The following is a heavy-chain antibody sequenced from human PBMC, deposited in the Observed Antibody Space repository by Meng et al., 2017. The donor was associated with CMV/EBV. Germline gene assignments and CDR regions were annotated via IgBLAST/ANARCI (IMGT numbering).Heavy chain of an antibody. V-gene: IGHV3-49*04. Sequence: GESLKISCTASGFTFGDYAMSWVRQAPGKGLEWVGFIRSKAYGGTTEYAASVKGRFTISRDDSKSIAYPQMNSLKTEDTAVYYCTSSYNWGQGTLVTVSS. J-gene: IGHJ4*02. CDR3: TSSYN. D-gene: IGHD2-2*02. CDR2: IRSKAYGGTT. CDR1: GFTFGDYA.